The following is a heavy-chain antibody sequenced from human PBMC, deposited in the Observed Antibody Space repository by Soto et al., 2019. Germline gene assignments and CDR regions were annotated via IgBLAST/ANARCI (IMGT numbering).Heavy chain of an antibody. CDR2: VSGSGGST. V-gene: IGHV3-23*01. CDR1: GFTFSSYA. CDR3: AKVNPYPNWFDP. Sequence: SGGSLRLSCAASGFTFSSYAMSGVRQDPGKGLEWVSAVSGSGGSTYYADCVKGRFTISRDNSKNTLYLQINSLRAEDTAVYYSAKVNPYPNWFDPWGQGTLVNGSS. J-gene: IGHJ5*02.